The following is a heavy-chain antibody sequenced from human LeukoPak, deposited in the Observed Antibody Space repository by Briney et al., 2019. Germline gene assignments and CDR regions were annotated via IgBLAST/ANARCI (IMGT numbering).Heavy chain of an antibody. J-gene: IGHJ4*02. V-gene: IGHV3-23*01. CDR3: AKDRDYYDSSGYLVYYFDY. Sequence: GGSLRLSCAASGFTFSSYGMSWVRQAPGKGLEWVSAISGSGGSTYYADSVKGRFTISRDNSKNTLYLQMNSLRAEDTAVYYCAKDRDYYDSSGYLVYYFDYWGQGTLVTVSS. CDR1: GFTFSSYG. D-gene: IGHD3-22*01. CDR2: ISGSGGST.